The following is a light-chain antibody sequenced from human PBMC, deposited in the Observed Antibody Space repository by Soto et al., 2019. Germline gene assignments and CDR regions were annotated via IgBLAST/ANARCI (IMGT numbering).Light chain of an antibody. V-gene: IGKV1-5*03. CDR2: KAS. CDR1: QSISSW. J-gene: IGKJ4*01. CDR3: QQYNSYSLT. Sequence: DIQMTQSPSTLSASVGDRVTITCRASQSISSWLAWYQQKPGKAPNLLIYKASSLESGVPSRFSGSGSGTEFTLTISCLQPDDFATYYCQQYNSYSLTFGRGTKVEIK.